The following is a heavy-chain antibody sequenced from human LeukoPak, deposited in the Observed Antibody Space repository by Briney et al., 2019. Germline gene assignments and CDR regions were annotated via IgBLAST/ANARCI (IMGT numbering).Heavy chain of an antibody. V-gene: IGHV3-66*04. J-gene: IGHJ4*02. CDR2: IYRGGTT. D-gene: IGHD2-2*01. CDR1: GFTFRSSY. Sequence: GGSLRLSCTGSGFTFRSSYMSWVGQTPGKGREGVSGIYRGGTTYYAGSEKGSVTITRDSSKNTLYLQINSLRAEDTAVYYCAKPFRDCSSATCYVSFDYWGQGTLVTVSS. CDR3: AKPFRDCSSATCYVSFDY.